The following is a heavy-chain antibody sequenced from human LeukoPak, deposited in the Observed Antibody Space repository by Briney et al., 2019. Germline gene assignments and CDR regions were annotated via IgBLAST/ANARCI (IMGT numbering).Heavy chain of an antibody. J-gene: IGHJ5*02. CDR2: ISAYNGNT. D-gene: IGHD2-15*01. CDR1: GYTFPNFG. CDR3: ARGGPRYCSGGSCYTDWFDP. V-gene: IGHV1-18*01. Sequence: GASVKVSCKASGYTFPNFGLSWVRQAPGQGLEWMGWISAYNGNTNYAQKLQGRVTMTTDTSTSTAYMELRSLRSDDTAVYYCARGGPRYCSGGSCYTDWFDPWGQGTLVTVSS.